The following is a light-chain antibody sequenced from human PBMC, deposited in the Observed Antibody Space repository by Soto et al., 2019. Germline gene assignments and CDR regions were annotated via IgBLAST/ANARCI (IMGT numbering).Light chain of an antibody. V-gene: IGKV3-20*01. Sequence: EIVLTQSPGTLSLSPGERAILSCRASQTVSGTYLAWFQQKPGQAPRLLIYGASSRATGVSDRFSGSGSGTDFTLTISRLEPEDFAVYYCQQYGRSPTWTVGQGTKVEVK. CDR2: GAS. J-gene: IGKJ1*01. CDR1: QTVSGTY. CDR3: QQYGRSPTWT.